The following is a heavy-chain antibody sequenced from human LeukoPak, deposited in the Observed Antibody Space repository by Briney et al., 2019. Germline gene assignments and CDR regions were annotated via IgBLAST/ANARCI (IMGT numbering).Heavy chain of an antibody. CDR3: ARYNSSSSRYFDY. CDR2: ISSSGSTI. CDR1: GFTFSDYY. J-gene: IGHJ4*02. Sequence: PGGSLRLYCAASGFTFSDYYMTWIRQAPGKGLEWVSYISSSGSTIYYADSVKGRFTISRDNAKNSLYLQMNSLRTEDTAVYYCARYNSSSSRYFDYWGQGTLVTISS. V-gene: IGHV3-11*01. D-gene: IGHD6-6*01.